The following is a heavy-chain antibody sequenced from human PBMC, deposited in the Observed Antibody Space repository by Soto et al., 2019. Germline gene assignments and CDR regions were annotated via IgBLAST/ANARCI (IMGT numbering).Heavy chain of an antibody. V-gene: IGHV4-59*01. J-gene: IGHJ4*02. D-gene: IGHD3-22*01. CDR1: GGSISGFY. Sequence: QVQLQESGPGLLKSSETLSLTCTVSGGSISGFYWSWIRQPPGNGLEWLGYIYYTGSTNYNPSLKGRVPISLDTSSNQFALKLSSVTAADPAVYYWARVGRLLREADSWGQGTLVTVSS. CDR3: ARVGRLLREADS. CDR2: IYYTGST.